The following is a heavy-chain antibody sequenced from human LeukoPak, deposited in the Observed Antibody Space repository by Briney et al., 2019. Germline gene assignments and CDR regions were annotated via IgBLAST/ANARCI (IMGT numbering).Heavy chain of an antibody. CDR2: INDGGGTT. Sequence: GGSLRLSCAASGFTFSSYAMSRVRQAPGKGLEWISAINDGGGTTYYADSVKGRFTISRDNSKNTLYLQMNSLRAEDTAVYYCAKRADVIVVVAATPFDYWGQGTLVTVSS. J-gene: IGHJ4*02. CDR3: AKRADVIVVVAATPFDY. D-gene: IGHD2-15*01. V-gene: IGHV3-23*01. CDR1: GFTFSSYA.